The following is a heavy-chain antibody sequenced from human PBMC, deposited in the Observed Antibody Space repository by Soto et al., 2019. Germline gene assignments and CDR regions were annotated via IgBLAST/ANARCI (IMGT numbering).Heavy chain of an antibody. J-gene: IGHJ4*02. CDR1: GFTFSGSA. D-gene: IGHD3-10*01. CDR3: TTTYYPGAFDY. Sequence: EVQLVESGGGLVQPGGSLKLSCAASGFTFSGSAMHWVRQASGKGLEWVGRIRSKANSYATAYAASVKGRFTISRXDSKNTEYLQMNSLKTEDTAVYYCTTTYYPGAFDYWGQGTLVTVSS. CDR2: IRSKANSYAT. V-gene: IGHV3-73*02.